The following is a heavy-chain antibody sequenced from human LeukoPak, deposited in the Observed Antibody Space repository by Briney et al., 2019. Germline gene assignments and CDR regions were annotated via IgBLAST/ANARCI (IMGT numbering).Heavy chain of an antibody. CDR3: ARAPHNYYDSSGDAFDI. V-gene: IGHV4-59*01. D-gene: IGHD3-22*01. CDR2: IYNTGST. CDR1: GASITSYY. J-gene: IGHJ3*02. Sequence: SETLSLTCTVSGASITSYYWIWIRQPPGKGLEWIGYIYNTGSTSYNPSLKSRVTISEDTSKNQFSLKLSSVTAADTAVYYCARAPHNYYDSSGDAFDIWGQGTMVTVSS.